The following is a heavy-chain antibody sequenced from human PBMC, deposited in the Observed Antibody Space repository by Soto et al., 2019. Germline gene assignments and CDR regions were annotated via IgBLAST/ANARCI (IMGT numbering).Heavy chain of an antibody. Sequence: QVQLVQSGAEVKKPGASVKVSCKASGYTFTSYGISWVRQAPGQGLEWMGWISAYNGNTNYAQKLQGRVTMTTDTSMSTAYMELRSLRSDDTAVYYCARAPRITIFGVVSIDYWGQGTLVTVSS. CDR1: GYTFTSYG. V-gene: IGHV1-18*01. J-gene: IGHJ4*02. CDR2: ISAYNGNT. CDR3: ARAPRITIFGVVSIDY. D-gene: IGHD3-3*01.